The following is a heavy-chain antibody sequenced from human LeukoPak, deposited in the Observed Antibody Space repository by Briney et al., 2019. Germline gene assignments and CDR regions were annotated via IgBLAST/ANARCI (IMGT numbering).Heavy chain of an antibody. V-gene: IGHV3-30*02. CDR3: AREWGTYGSGSPYYFDY. Sequence: GGSLRLSCAASGFTFSSYGMHWVRQAPGKGLEWVAFIRYDGSNKYYADSVKGRFTISRDNSKNTLYLQMNSLRAEDTAVYYCAREWGTYGSGSPYYFDYWGQGTLVTVSS. CDR2: IRYDGSNK. D-gene: IGHD3-10*01. J-gene: IGHJ4*02. CDR1: GFTFSSYG.